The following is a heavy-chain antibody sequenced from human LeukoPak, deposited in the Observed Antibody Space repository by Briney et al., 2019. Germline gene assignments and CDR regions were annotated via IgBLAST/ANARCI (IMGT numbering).Heavy chain of an antibody. CDR1: EYTFTGYY. V-gene: IGHV1-2*02. CDR3: AREASIAVAGTLYGY. D-gene: IGHD6-19*01. J-gene: IGHJ4*02. Sequence: GASVKVSCKASEYTFTGYYIHWVRQAPGQGLEWMGWINPNSGGTNSAQKFQGRVTMTRDTSISTAYMELSRLRSDDTAVYYCAREASIAVAGTLYGYWGQGTLVTVSS. CDR2: INPNSGGT.